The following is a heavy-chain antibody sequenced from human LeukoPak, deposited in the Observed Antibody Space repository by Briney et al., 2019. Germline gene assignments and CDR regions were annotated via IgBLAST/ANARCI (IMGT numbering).Heavy chain of an antibody. CDR3: AKEDYFGSGSYLGY. J-gene: IGHJ4*02. CDR1: GFTFSSYG. Sequence: SGGSLRLSCAASGFTFSSYGMHWVRQAPGKGLEWVAVISYDGSNKYYADSVKGRFTVSRDNSKNTLYLQMNSLRAEDTAVYYCAKEDYFGSGSYLGYWGQGTLVTVSS. V-gene: IGHV3-30*18. CDR2: ISYDGSNK. D-gene: IGHD3-10*01.